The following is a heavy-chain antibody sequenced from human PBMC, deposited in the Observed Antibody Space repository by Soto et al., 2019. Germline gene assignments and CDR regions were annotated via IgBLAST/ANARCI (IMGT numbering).Heavy chain of an antibody. V-gene: IGHV3-30*18. CDR2: ISYDGRNK. CDR3: AKGGPTTGATVPEYFQH. CDR1: GFTFSRYG. D-gene: IGHD1-26*01. Sequence: QVQLVESGGGVVQPGRPLRLSCAASGFTFSRYGMHWVRQAPGKGLEWVAGISYDGRNKYYADSVKGRFTISRDNSKNTLYLQMNSLRAEDTAVYYCAKGGPTTGATVPEYFQHWGQGTLVTVSS. J-gene: IGHJ1*01.